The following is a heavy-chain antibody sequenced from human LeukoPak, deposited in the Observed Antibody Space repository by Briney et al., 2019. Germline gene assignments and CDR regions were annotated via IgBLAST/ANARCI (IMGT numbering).Heavy chain of an antibody. J-gene: IGHJ5*02. V-gene: IGHV4-34*01. CDR2: INHSGST. CDR3: ASQRNDSRGP. D-gene: IGHD3-22*01. CDR1: GGSFSGYY. Sequence: PSETLSLTCAVYGGSFSGYYWSWIRQPPGKGLEWIGEINHSGSTNYNPSLKSRVTISVDTSKNQFSLKLSSVTAADTAVYYCASQRNDSRGPWGQGTLVTVSS.